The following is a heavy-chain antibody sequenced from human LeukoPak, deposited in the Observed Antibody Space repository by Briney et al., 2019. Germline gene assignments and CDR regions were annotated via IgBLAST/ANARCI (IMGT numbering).Heavy chain of an antibody. CDR2: IIPILGIA. J-gene: IGHJ4*02. CDR1: GGTFSSYA. V-gene: IGHV1-69*04. D-gene: IGHD3-22*01. CDR3: ARSLQYYYDSSGYYLSYDY. Sequence: GASVKVSCKASGGTFSSYAISWVRQAPGQGLEWMGRIIPILGIANYAQKFQGRVTITADKSTSTAYMELSSLRSEDTAVYYCARSLQYYYDSSGYYLSYDYWGQGTLVTVYS.